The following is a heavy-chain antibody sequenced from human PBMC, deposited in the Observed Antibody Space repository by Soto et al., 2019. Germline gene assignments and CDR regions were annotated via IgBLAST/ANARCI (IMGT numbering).Heavy chain of an antibody. Sequence: ASVKVSCKGSGYTFTGYHMHWVRQAPGQGLEWMGWINPKSGGTNYAQKFQGRVTMTRDTSFSTAYMELSRLRSDDTAIYYCARDLKYYDIFTCYDKAGSYIDSRAQRTLLPVSA. CDR2: INPKSGGT. J-gene: IGHJ5*01. CDR1: GYTFTGYH. D-gene: IGHD3-9*01. V-gene: IGHV1-2*02. CDR3: ARDLKYYDIFTCYDKAGSYIDS.